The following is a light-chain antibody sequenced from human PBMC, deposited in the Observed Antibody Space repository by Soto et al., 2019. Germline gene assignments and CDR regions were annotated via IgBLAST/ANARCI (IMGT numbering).Light chain of an antibody. J-gene: IGKJ3*01. Sequence: EIVLTQSPATLSLSPGERATLSCRASQSVSTNYLAWYQQRPGQAPRLLIFGASYRATGIPDGFSGSGSGTDFTLTISRLEPEDFAVYYCQHYSSSPPEFTFGPGTKVDSK. V-gene: IGKV3-20*01. CDR1: QSVSTNY. CDR2: GAS. CDR3: QHYSSSPPEFT.